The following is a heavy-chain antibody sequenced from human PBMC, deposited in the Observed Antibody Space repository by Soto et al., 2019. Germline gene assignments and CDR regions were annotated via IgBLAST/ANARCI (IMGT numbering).Heavy chain of an antibody. D-gene: IGHD6-13*01. CDR1: GYTFTSYG. CDR2: ISAYNGNT. V-gene: IGHV1-18*01. J-gene: IGHJ4*02. CDR3: ARDIAAAGTDY. Sequence: GASVEVCCKDSGYTFTSYGRSWVRQAPGQGLEWMGWISAYNGNTNYAQKLQGRVTMTTDTSTSTAYMELRSLRSDDTAVYYCARDIAAAGTDYWGQGTLVTVSS.